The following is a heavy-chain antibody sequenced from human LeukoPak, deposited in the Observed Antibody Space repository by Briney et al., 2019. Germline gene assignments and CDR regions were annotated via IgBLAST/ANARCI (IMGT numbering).Heavy chain of an antibody. CDR1: GGSISSGGYY. V-gene: IGHV4-31*03. CDR2: IYYSGST. Sequence: SETLSLTCTVSGGSISSGGYYWSWIRQHPGKGLEWIGYIYYSGSTYYNPSLKSRVTISVDTSKNQFSLKLSSVTAADTAVYYCARGWVVNDYVWGSYRYTWPPKYYFDYWGQGTLVTVSS. D-gene: IGHD3-16*02. J-gene: IGHJ4*02. CDR3: ARGWVVNDYVWGSYRYTWPPKYYFDY.